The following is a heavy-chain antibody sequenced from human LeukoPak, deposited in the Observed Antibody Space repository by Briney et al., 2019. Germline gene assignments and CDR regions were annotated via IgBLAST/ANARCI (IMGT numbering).Heavy chain of an antibody. J-gene: IGHJ6*02. CDR1: GFNFNYVW. Sequence: GGSLRLSCAASGFNFNYVWMDWVRQAPGKGPEWVGRVRTQIEGETTNYAAPVKGRFSISRDDSKMTLYLHMSSLKTEDSAVYYCATERNWELLRPYGLNIWGQGTTVTVSS. CDR3: ATERNWELLRPYGLNI. V-gene: IGHV3-15*01. D-gene: IGHD1-26*01. CDR2: VRTQIEGETT.